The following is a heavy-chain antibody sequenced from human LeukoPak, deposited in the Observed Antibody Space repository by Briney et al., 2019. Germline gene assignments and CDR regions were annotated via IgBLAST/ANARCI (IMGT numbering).Heavy chain of an antibody. CDR1: GFKFSDYY. J-gene: IGHJ4*02. Sequence: GGSLRLSCAASGFKFSDYYMTWIRQAPGKGLEWLSYINSGGSTTFYADSVKGRFTISRDNAKNSLYLHMSGLRAEDTAVYYCARSDAYNYWAPNDYWGQGTLVTVSS. CDR3: ARSDAYNYWAPNDY. CDR2: INSGGSTT. V-gene: IGHV3-11*01. D-gene: IGHD5-24*01.